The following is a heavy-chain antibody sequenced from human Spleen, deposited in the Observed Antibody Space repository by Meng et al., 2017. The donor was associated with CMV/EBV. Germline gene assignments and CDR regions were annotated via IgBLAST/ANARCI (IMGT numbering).Heavy chain of an antibody. Sequence: GESLKISCAASGFTFSSYSMNWVRQAPGKGLELVSSISSSSSYIYYADSVKGRFTISRDNAKNSLYLQMNSLRAEDTAVYYCARDLKWRAARPVPTSYGMDVWGQGTTVTVSS. CDR3: ARDLKWRAARPVPTSYGMDV. J-gene: IGHJ6*02. CDR1: GFTFSSYS. CDR2: ISSSSSYI. V-gene: IGHV3-21*01. D-gene: IGHD6-6*01.